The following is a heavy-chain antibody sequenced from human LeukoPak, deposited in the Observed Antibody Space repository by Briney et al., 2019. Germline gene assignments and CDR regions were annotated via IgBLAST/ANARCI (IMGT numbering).Heavy chain of an antibody. Sequence: SETLSLTCTVSGGSINSGGYYWSWIRQHPWKGLEWTGYISYSGSTYYNPSLKSRVTISLDTSKNQLSLRLSSVSAADTAVYFCTVGPHHYFDSWGQGTLVTVSS. D-gene: IGHD4-11*01. V-gene: IGHV4-31*03. CDR3: TVGPHHYFDS. CDR2: ISYSGST. J-gene: IGHJ4*02. CDR1: GGSINSGGYY.